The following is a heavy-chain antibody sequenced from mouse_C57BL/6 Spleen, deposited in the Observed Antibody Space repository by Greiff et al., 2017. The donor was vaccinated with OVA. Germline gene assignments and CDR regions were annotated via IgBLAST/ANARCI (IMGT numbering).Heavy chain of an antibody. CDR1: GYTFTSYW. D-gene: IGHD1-1*01. CDR2: IDPSDSYT. CDR3: ARPFDYYGSSYEFAY. V-gene: IGHV1-69*01. Sequence: QVQLQQPGAELVMPGASVKLSCKASGYTFTSYWMHWVKQRPGQGLEWIGEIDPSDSYTNYNQKFKGKSTLTVDKSSSTAYMQLSSLTSEDSAVYYGARPFDYYGSSYEFAYWGQGTLVTVSA. J-gene: IGHJ3*01.